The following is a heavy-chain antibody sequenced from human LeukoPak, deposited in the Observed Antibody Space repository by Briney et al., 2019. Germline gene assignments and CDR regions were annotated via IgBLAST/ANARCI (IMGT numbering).Heavy chain of an antibody. Sequence: PGGSLRLSCAASGFTFSSYGMHWVRQAPGKGLEWVANIKQDGSEKYYVDSVKGRFTISRDNAKNSLYLQMNSLRAEDTAVYYCARDKIVGATHLDHWGQGTLVTVSS. V-gene: IGHV3-7*01. CDR3: ARDKIVGATHLDH. J-gene: IGHJ5*02. CDR2: IKQDGSEK. D-gene: IGHD1-26*01. CDR1: GFTFSSYG.